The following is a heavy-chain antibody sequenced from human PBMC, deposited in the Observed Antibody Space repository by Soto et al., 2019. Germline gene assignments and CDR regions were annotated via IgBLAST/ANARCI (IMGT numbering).Heavy chain of an antibody. Sequence: GGSLRLSCACSGFTFSNSWMSWVRQAPGGGLEWLANINQDGSVKFYVDSVKGRFPISRDNTKNSLYLQMNSLRAEDSAVYYCAIQPAPWGQGTLVTVSS. V-gene: IGHV3-7*01. CDR1: GFTFSNSW. J-gene: IGHJ5*02. CDR3: AIQPAP. CDR2: INQDGSVK.